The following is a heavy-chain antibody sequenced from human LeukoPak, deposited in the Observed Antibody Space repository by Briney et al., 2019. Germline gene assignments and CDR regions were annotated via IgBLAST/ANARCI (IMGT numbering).Heavy chain of an antibody. Sequence: GRSLRLSCAASGFTFSSYFMHWVRQAPGQGLEWVAVVSYDGSNKYYADSVKGRFTISRDNSENTLYLQMNSLRAEDTALYYCASDGIAVDRGIGYFDYWGQGTLVTVSS. J-gene: IGHJ4*02. V-gene: IGHV3-30*03. CDR3: ASDGIAVDRGIGYFDY. CDR1: GFTFSSYF. D-gene: IGHD6-13*01. CDR2: VSYDGSNK.